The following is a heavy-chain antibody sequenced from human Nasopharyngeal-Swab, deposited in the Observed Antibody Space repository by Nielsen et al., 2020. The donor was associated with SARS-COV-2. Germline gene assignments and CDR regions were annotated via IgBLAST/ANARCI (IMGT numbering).Heavy chain of an antibody. Sequence: SETLSLTCTVSGGSISSSSYYWGWIRQPPGKGLEWIGSIYYSGSTYYNPSLKSRVTISVDTSKNQSSLKLSSVTAADTAVYYCVGSSWYGDYYYYYGMDVWGQGTTVTVSS. CDR2: IYYSGST. V-gene: IGHV4-39*07. CDR3: VGSSWYGDYYYYYGMDV. J-gene: IGHJ6*02. CDR1: GGSISSSSYY. D-gene: IGHD6-13*01.